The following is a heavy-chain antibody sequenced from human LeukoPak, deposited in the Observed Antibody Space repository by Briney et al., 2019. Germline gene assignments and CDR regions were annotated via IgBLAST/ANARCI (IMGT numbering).Heavy chain of an antibody. CDR3: ARQGVATAIDY. J-gene: IGHJ4*02. CDR2: IYYSGST. CDR1: GGSISSYY. D-gene: IGHD2-21*02. Sequence: KPSETLSLTCTVSGGSISSYYWSWIRQPPGKGLEWIGYIYYSGSTNYNPSLKSRVTISVDTSKNQFSLKLPSVTAADTAVYYCARQGVATAIDYWGQGTLVTVSS. V-gene: IGHV4-59*12.